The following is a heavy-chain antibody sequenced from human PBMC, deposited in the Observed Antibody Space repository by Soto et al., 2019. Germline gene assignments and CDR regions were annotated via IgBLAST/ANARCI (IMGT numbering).Heavy chain of an antibody. J-gene: IGHJ4*02. CDR3: ARDFGAGAHFDH. CDR1: GGSLTDYW. CDR2: INHIGES. D-gene: IGHD3-10*01. V-gene: IGHV4-34*01. Sequence: QVHLQQWGTGLLKPSETLSLTCAVYGGSLTDYWWTWIRQTPGKGLEWIGEINHIGESNHNPSLKSRVTISLDTSQNQFSLKLTSVTVADTAVYYFARDFGAGAHFDHWGQGSLVTVSS.